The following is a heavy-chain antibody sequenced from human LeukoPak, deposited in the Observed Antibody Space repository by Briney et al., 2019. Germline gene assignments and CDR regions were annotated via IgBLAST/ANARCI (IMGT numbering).Heavy chain of an antibody. CDR2: IYTSGST. V-gene: IGHV4-61*02. Sequence: PSETLSHXCTVSGGSISSGSYYWSWIRQPAEKGLEWIGRIYTSGSTNYNPSLKSRVTISVDTSKNQFSLKLSSVTAADTTVYYCARTTITIFGVVIISHYFDYWGQGTLVTVSS. CDR1: GGSISSGSYY. CDR3: ARTTITIFGVVIISHYFDY. J-gene: IGHJ4*02. D-gene: IGHD3-3*01.